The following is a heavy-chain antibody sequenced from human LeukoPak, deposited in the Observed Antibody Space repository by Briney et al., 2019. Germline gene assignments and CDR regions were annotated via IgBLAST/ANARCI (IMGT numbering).Heavy chain of an antibody. CDR2: ITTRGGTT. D-gene: IGHD2-2*01. Sequence: GGSLRLSCAASGFTFSSYGMHWVRQAPGKGLEWVSGITTRGGTTYYADSVKGRFTISRDNSNNTLYLQMKSLRVEDTALYYCAKARSSWAGYFDSWGQGSLVYVST. V-gene: IGHV3-23*01. CDR1: GFTFSSYG. J-gene: IGHJ4*02. CDR3: AKARSSWAGYFDS.